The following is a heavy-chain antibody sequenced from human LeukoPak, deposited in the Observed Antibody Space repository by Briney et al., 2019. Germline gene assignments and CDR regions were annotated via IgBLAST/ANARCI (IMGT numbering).Heavy chain of an antibody. CDR2: INPNSGGT. CDR3: ARGPYYGSGRRGYYFDY. CDR1: GYTFTGYY. V-gene: IGHV1-2*02. J-gene: IGHJ4*02. D-gene: IGHD3-10*01. Sequence: GASVKVSCKASGYTFTGYYMHWVRQAPGQGLEGMGWINPNSGGTNYAQKFQGRVTMTRDTSISTAYMELSRLRSDDTAVYYCARGPYYGSGRRGYYFDYWGQGTLVTVSS.